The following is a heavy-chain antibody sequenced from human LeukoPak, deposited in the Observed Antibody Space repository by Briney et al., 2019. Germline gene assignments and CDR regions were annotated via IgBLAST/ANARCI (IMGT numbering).Heavy chain of an antibody. CDR1: GFTFSSYA. J-gene: IGHJ4*02. CDR2: ISGSGGST. D-gene: IGHD2-15*01. Sequence: GGSLRLSCAASGFTFSSYAMSWVRQAPGKGLEWVSAISGSGGSTYYADSVKGRFTISRDNSKNTLYLQMNSLRAEDTAVYYCAKESVQGVVVAAAPDYWGQGTLVTVSS. CDR3: AKESVQGVVVAAAPDY. V-gene: IGHV3-23*01.